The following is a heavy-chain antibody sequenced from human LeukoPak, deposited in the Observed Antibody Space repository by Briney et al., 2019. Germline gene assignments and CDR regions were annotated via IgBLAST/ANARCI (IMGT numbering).Heavy chain of an antibody. V-gene: IGHV1-2*04. CDR1: GYTFSGYY. D-gene: IGHD3-10*01. CDR2: INPNSGGT. CDR3: ARVFRYYYGSGIIG. J-gene: IGHJ4*02. Sequence: ASVKVSCKASGYTFSGYYMHWVRQAPGQGLEWMGWINPNSGGTNYAQKFQGWVTMTRDTSISTAYMELSRLRSDDTAVYYCARVFRYYYGSGIIGWGQGTLVTVSS.